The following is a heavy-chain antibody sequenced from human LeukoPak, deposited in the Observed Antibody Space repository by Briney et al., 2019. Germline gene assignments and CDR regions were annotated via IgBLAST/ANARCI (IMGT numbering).Heavy chain of an antibody. CDR1: GYTFTSYG. CDR3: AKGGMITFGGIIAMTWLDP. CDR2: VIPILNKT. D-gene: IGHD3-16*02. Sequence: SVKVSCKASGYTFTSYGISWVRQAPGQGLEWMGGVIPILNKTNYTQSFQGRVTISADESTGTVYMELSSLRSEDTAVYYCAKGGMITFGGIIAMTWLDPWGQGTLVTVSP. V-gene: IGHV1-69*13. J-gene: IGHJ5*02.